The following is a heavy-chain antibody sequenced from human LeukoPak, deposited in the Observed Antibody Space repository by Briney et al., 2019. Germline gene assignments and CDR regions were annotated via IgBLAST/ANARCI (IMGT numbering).Heavy chain of an antibody. Sequence: PGGSLRLSCAASGLTFSSHWMHWVRQAPGKGLGWVSAIGGRTDTTYYADSVKGRFTISRDNSKNTLFLQMNSLRAEDAAVYYCATEGGPPIERYWGQGTLVTVSS. CDR3: ATEGGPPIERY. V-gene: IGHV3-23*01. J-gene: IGHJ4*02. CDR2: IGGRTDTT. D-gene: IGHD2-15*01. CDR1: GLTFSSHW.